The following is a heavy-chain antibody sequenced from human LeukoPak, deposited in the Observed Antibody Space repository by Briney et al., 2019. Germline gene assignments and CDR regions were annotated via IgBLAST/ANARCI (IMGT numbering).Heavy chain of an antibody. V-gene: IGHV4-34*01. CDR2: INHSGST. D-gene: IGHD6-13*01. CDR3: ARSTGYSRTYDY. J-gene: IGHJ4*02. Sequence: PSETLSLTCAVYGGSFSGYYWSWIRQPPGKVLEWIGEINHSGSTNYNPSLKSRVTISVDTSKNQFSLKLSSVTAADTAVYYCARSTGYSRTYDYWGQGTLVTVSS. CDR1: GGSFSGYY.